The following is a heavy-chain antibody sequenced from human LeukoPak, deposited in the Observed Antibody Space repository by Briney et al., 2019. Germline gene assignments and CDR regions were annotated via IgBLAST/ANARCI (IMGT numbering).Heavy chain of an antibody. CDR3: ARDAAIYDSGAYYYLW. D-gene: IGHD3-22*01. CDR1: GGTFSRYA. Sequence: SVKVSCKASGGTFSRYAISWVRQAPGQGLEWMGGITPIFGTANYAQKFQGRVTITADESTRTAYMELRSLKSEDTAVYYCARDAAIYDSGAYYYLWWGQGTLVTVS. CDR2: ITPIFGTA. J-gene: IGHJ4*02. V-gene: IGHV1-69*01.